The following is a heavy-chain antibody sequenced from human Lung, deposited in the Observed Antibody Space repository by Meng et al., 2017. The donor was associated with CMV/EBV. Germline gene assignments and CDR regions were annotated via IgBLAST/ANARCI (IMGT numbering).Heavy chain of an antibody. V-gene: IGHV1-8*03. CDR2: MNPNSGKT. J-gene: IGHJ6*02. CDR1: GYAFISYD. Sequence: ASVKVSXKASGYAFISYDINWVRQATGQGLEWMGWMNPNSGKTGYAQKFQGRVTITRDISINTAYMEVSSLRSEDKAVYFCARAGGNSNYYYGMDVWGQGXTVTVSS. CDR3: ARAGGNSNYYYGMDV. D-gene: IGHD4-23*01.